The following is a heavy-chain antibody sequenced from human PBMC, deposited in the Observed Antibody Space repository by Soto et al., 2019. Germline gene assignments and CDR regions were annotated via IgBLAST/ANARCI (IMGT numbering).Heavy chain of an antibody. J-gene: IGHJ4*02. CDR3: VRDRTTTDYSLEY. Sequence: PGGSLRLSCSAAGFTFSIYGMHWVRQSPGKGLEWVAIIWYDGSNKYYADSVKGRLTISRDNSKHKLYLQMNSLRAEDTAVYYCVRDRTTTDYSLEYWGQGELVTVS. CDR2: IWYDGSNK. D-gene: IGHD1-1*01. V-gene: IGHV3-33*01. CDR1: GFTFSIYG.